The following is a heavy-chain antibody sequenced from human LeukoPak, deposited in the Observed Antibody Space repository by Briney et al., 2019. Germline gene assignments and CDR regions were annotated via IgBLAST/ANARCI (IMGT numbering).Heavy chain of an antibody. CDR3: AHRYLVWDAEYFQH. V-gene: IGHV2-5*01. J-gene: IGHJ1*01. CDR2: IYWNDDK. CDR1: GFSLSTCGVG. Sequence: SGPTLVKPTQTLTLTCTFSGFSLSTCGVGVGWIRQPPGKALEWLALIYWNDDKRYSPSLKSRLTITKDTSKNQVVLTMTNMDPVDTATYYCAHRYLVWDAEYFQHWGQGTLVTVSS. D-gene: IGHD6-6*01.